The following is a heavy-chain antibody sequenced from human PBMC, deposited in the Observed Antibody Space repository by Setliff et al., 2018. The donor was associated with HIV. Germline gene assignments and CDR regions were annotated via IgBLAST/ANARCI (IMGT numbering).Heavy chain of an antibody. CDR3: AREFRLLAAPLLVGSLDV. Sequence: PGGSLRLSCAASGFTFNSYGMHWVRQPPGKGLEWVAAIWFDGKKKFYADSVKGRFTISRDNSKNMLYLQMNTLRAEDTALYYCAREFRLLAAPLLVGSLDVWGQGTMGTVSS. J-gene: IGHJ6*02. D-gene: IGHD3-3*01. V-gene: IGHV3-33*01. CDR2: IWFDGKKK. CDR1: GFTFNSYG.